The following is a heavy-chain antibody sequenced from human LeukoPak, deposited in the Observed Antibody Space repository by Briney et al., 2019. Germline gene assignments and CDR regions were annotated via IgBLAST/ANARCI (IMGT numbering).Heavy chain of an antibody. CDR3: AKGEAWYQIDY. J-gene: IGHJ4*02. CDR1: GFTFSSYA. D-gene: IGHD6-13*01. Sequence: GGSLRLSCAASGFTFSSYAMSWVRQAPGKGLEWVSSITGSGGNTYHADSVKSRFTISRDNSKNTLYLKMNSLRAEDTAVYYCAKGEAWYQIDYWGQGTLVTVSS. CDR2: ITGSGGNT. V-gene: IGHV3-23*01.